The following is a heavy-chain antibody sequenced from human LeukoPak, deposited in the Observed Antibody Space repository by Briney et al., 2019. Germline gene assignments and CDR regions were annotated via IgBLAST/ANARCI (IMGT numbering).Heavy chain of an antibody. V-gene: IGHV4-39*07. CDR2: IYYGGST. CDR3: ARGSSWYQTNFDY. CDR1: GGSIITSGYY. Sequence: SETLSLTCTVSGGSIITSGYYWGWIRQPPGKGLEWIWSIYYGGSTYYNPSLKSRVTISVDTSKNQFSLRLTSVTAADTAVYYCARGSSWYQTNFDYWGQGTLVTVSS. D-gene: IGHD6-13*01. J-gene: IGHJ4*02.